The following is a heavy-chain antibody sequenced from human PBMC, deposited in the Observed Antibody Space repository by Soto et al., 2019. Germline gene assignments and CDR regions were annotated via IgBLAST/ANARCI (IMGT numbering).Heavy chain of an antibody. CDR1: GFTFSSYS. CDR3: ARFAVGATFDY. V-gene: IGHV3-48*01. CDR2: ISSSSSTI. J-gene: IGHJ4*02. Sequence: PGGSLRLSCAASGFTFSSYSMNWVRQAPVKGLEWVSYISSSSSTIYYADSVKGRFTISRDNAKNSLYLQMNSLRAEDTAVYYCARFAVGATFDYWGQGTLVTVSS. D-gene: IGHD1-26*01.